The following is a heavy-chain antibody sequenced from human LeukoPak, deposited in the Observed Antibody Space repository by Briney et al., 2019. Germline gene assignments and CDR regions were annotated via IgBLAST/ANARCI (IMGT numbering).Heavy chain of an antibody. CDR2: ISWNSGSI. CDR3: AKDINTAAQADYYYGMDV. Sequence: GGSLRLSCAASGFTFSSYAMHWVRQAPGKGLEWVSGISWNSGSIGYADSVKGRFTISRDNAKNSLYLQMNSLRAEDTALYYCAKDINTAAQADYYYGMDVWGQGTTVTVSS. D-gene: IGHD5-18*01. V-gene: IGHV3-9*01. CDR1: GFTFSSYA. J-gene: IGHJ6*02.